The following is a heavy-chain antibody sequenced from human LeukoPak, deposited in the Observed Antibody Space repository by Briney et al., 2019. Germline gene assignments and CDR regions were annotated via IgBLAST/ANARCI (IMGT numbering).Heavy chain of an antibody. V-gene: IGHV3-11*04. D-gene: IGHD3-10*01. CDR1: GFTFSDYY. J-gene: IGHJ5*02. CDR3: ARDLFYGSGSYQRYNWFDP. CDR2: ISSSGSTI. Sequence: GGSLRLSCAASGFTFSDYYMSWIRQAPGKGLEWVSYISSSGSTIYYADSVKGRFTISRDNAKNSLYLQMNSLRAEDTAVYYCARDLFYGSGSYQRYNWFDPWGQGTLVTVSS.